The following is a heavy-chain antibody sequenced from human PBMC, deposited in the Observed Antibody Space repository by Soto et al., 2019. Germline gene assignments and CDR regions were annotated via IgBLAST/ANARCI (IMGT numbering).Heavy chain of an antibody. CDR3: ARGSTTEKVGS. CDR2: IDNSGSP. J-gene: IGHJ4*02. V-gene: IGHV4-30-4*02. CDR1: GASIQYGGFF. Sequence: SETLSLTCSVSGASIQYGGFFWSWLRQSPGKGLEWIGHIDNSGSPYNNPSLRSRVSISADTSMNEFSLALTSVTAADTAMYYCARGSTTEKVGSWGQGILVTVS.